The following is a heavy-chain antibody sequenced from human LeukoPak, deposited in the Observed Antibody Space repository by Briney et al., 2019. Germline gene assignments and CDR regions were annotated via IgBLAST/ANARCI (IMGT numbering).Heavy chain of an antibody. Sequence: PGGSLRLSCAASGFTFSSYAMHWVRQAPGKGLEWVAVISYDGSNKYYADSVKGRFTISRDNSKNTLYLQMNSLRAEDTAVYYCAKDGGYSSGWYRDYWGQGTLVTVSS. J-gene: IGHJ4*02. CDR2: ISYDGSNK. CDR1: GFTFSSYA. D-gene: IGHD6-19*01. CDR3: AKDGGYSSGWYRDY. V-gene: IGHV3-30-3*01.